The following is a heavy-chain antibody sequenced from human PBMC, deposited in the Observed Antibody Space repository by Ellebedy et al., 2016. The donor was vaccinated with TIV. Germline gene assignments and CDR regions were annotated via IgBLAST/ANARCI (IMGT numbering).Heavy chain of an antibody. D-gene: IGHD7-27*01. CDR3: ARPSSWGYYGMDV. CDR1: GGSISSYY. CDR2: IYYSGST. Sequence: MPSETLSLTCTVSGGSISSYYWSWIRQPPGKGLEWIGYIYYSGSTNYNPSLKSRVTISVDTSKNQFSLKLSSVTAADTAVYYCARPSSWGYYGMDVWGQGTTVTVSS. J-gene: IGHJ6*02. V-gene: IGHV4-59*08.